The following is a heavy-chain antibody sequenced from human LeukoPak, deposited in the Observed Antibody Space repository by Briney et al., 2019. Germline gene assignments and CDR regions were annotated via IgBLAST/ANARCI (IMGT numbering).Heavy chain of an antibody. J-gene: IGHJ4*02. Sequence: AGGSLRLSCAASGFTFSSYDMHWVRQAPGKGLEWVSAISSSSSCIYYADSIKGRFTISRDNAENSLYLQMNSLRAVDTAVYFCARGEEKATITALDSWGQGTLVTVSS. CDR1: GFTFSSYD. CDR3: ARGEEKATITALDS. CDR2: ISSSSSCI. V-gene: IGHV3-21*01. D-gene: IGHD5-24*01.